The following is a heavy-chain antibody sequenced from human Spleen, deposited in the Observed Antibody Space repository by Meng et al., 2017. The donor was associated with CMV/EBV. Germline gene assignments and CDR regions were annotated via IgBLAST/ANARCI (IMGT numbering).Heavy chain of an antibody. D-gene: IGHD3-10*01. CDR1: GGSIRSYY. CDR3: AGSGRSYWFDP. CDR2: IYSSGST. J-gene: IGHJ5*02. Sequence: HLQEQATGMVKPSETLSLTCSVSGGSIRSYYCRWIRQPARKRLEWIGHIYSSGSTNYNPSLKSRVTMSLDTSKSQFSLKLSSVTAADTAVYYCAGSGRSYWFDPWGQGTLVTVSS. V-gene: IGHV4-4*07.